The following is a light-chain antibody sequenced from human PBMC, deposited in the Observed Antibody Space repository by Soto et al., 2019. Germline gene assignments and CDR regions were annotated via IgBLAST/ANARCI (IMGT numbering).Light chain of an antibody. V-gene: IGLV1-40*01. CDR3: QSYDRSLSGLV. CDR2: ANI. CDR1: SSNIGAGYD. Sequence: QAVVTQPPSVSGAPGQRVTISCTGSSSNIGAGYDVHWYQQLPGTAPKLLIYANINRPSGVPDRFSGSNSGTSASLAITGLQAEDEADYYCQSYDRSLSGLVFGGGTKLTVL. J-gene: IGLJ3*02.